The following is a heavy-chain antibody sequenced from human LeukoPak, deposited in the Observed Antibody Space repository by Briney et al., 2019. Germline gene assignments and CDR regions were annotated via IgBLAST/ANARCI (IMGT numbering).Heavy chain of an antibody. J-gene: IGHJ5*02. D-gene: IGHD6-13*01. CDR2: ISGYNGNT. CDR3: ARDVAAAGVDP. V-gene: IGHV1-18*01. CDR1: GYTFTTSG. Sequence: ASVKVSCKASGYTFTTSGTSWVRQAPGQGLEWMGWISGYNGNTDYAQKFQGRVTMTTDISTSTAYMELRSLRSDDTAVYYCARDVAAAGVDPWGQGTLVIVSS.